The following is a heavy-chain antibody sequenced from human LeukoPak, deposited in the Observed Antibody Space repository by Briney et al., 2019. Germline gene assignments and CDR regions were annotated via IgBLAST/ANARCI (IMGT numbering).Heavy chain of an antibody. J-gene: IGHJ6*02. V-gene: IGHV7-4-1*02. Sequence: ASVKVFCKASGYTFTEYAMNWVRPAPGQGLGWMGRINTNTGNPTYAQGFTGRFVFSLDTSVSTAYLQISSLKAEDSAVYYCATGAARFGVLFYYGIDIWGQGTTVTVSS. CDR2: INTNTGNP. CDR3: ATGAARFGVLFYYGIDI. CDR1: GYTFTEYA. D-gene: IGHD2-15*01.